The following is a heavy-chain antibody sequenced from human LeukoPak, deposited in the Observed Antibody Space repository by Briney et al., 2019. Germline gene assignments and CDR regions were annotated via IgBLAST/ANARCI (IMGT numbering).Heavy chain of an antibody. CDR3: AKDGSWSCTD. CDR2: IAHHGNDR. CDR1: GFIFSKSA. V-gene: IGHV3-30*02. J-gene: IGHJ4*02. Sequence: GGSLGLSCAASGFIFSKSAMHWVRQGPGKGLEWVAYIAHHGNDRYYADSVKGRFTISRDNSKRTLYLQMNRLNPDDTAVYYCAKDGSWSCTDWGQGTLITVSS. D-gene: IGHD2-8*02.